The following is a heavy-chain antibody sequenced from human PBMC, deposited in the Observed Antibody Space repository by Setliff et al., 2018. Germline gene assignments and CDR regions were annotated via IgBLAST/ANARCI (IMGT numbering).Heavy chain of an antibody. J-gene: IGHJ4*02. CDR3: ARHRLSYTAARPRSFGY. D-gene: IGHD6-6*01. CDR2: IFNSGST. V-gene: IGHV4-39*01. CDR1: GDSFSSSSSYY. Sequence: SETLSLTCTAPGDSFSSSSSYYWGWIRQPPGKGLEWIGTIFNSGSTFYSPSLKSRVTMSVDTSKNQFSLKLSSVTAAEPAVYYWARHRLSYTAARPRSFGYWGQGTLVTVSS.